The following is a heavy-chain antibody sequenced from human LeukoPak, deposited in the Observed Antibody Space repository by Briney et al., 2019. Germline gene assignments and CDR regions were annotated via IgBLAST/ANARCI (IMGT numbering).Heavy chain of an antibody. Sequence: GEPLKISCKGSGYSFSSHWIGWVRQMSGKGLEWMRILYPGDSETRYSPSFQGQVTISADKSISTAYLQWSSLKASDTATYYCARRGSSGWFFDYWGQGTLVTVSS. V-gene: IGHV5-51*01. CDR1: GYSFSSHW. CDR3: ARRGSSGWFFDY. CDR2: LYPGDSET. J-gene: IGHJ4*02. D-gene: IGHD6-19*01.